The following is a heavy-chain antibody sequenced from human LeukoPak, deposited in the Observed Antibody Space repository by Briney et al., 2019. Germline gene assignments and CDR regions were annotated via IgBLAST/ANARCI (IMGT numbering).Heavy chain of an antibody. D-gene: IGHD1-1*01. CDR1: GYTFTGYY. CDR2: INPKSGDT. Sequence: ASVRVSSAASGYTFTGYYMHWVRQAPGQGLEWMGWINPKSGDTNYEQKFQGRVIMTRDTSISTAYMELSRLTSDDTAVYYCARHMTTANNWFDAWGKGTLVTVSS. V-gene: IGHV1-2*02. J-gene: IGHJ5*01. CDR3: ARHMTTANNWFDA.